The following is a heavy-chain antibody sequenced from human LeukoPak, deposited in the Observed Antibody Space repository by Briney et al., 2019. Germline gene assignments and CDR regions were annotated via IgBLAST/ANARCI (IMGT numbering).Heavy chain of an antibody. CDR1: GGTFSNYA. CDR2: IIPMFGTA. D-gene: IGHD6-25*01. J-gene: IGHJ5*02. V-gene: IGHV1-69*05. CDR3: VRRQALRGRHRAFDP. Sequence: SVKVSCKASGGTFSNYAISWVRQAPGQGLEWLGGIIPMFGTANYAQKFQGRVTITMDEATTTAYMELISLRSEDTAVYYCVRRQALRGRHRAFDPWGQGTLVTVTS.